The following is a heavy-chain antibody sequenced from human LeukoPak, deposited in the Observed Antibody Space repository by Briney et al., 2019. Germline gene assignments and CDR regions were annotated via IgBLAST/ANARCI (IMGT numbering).Heavy chain of an antibody. J-gene: IGHJ4*02. V-gene: IGHV4-59*01. CDR3: ATYGSSYFDY. Sequence: SETLSLTCAVYGGSFSGYYWSWIRQPPGKGLEWIGYIYYSGSTNYNPSLKSRVTISVDTSKNQFSLKLSSVTAADTAVYYCATYGSSYFDYWGQGTLVTVSS. D-gene: IGHD3-10*01. CDR1: GGSFSGYY. CDR2: IYYSGST.